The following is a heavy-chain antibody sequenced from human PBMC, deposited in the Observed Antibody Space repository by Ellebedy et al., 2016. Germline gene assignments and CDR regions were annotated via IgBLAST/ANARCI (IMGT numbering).Heavy chain of an antibody. CDR1: GFTFSNAW. V-gene: IGHV3-15*07. CDR3: TTGAPYGDMGFDS. D-gene: IGHD4-17*01. CDR2: IEGKTDGGTT. Sequence: GESLKISCAASGFTFSNAWMNWVRQAPGQGLEWVGRIEGKTDGGTTEYAAPVKGRFTFPRADSKNTLYLQMNSLKTEDTAVYYCTTGAPYGDMGFDSWGQGTLVAVSP. J-gene: IGHJ4*02.